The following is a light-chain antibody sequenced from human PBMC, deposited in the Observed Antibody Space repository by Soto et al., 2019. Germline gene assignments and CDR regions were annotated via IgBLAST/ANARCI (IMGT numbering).Light chain of an antibody. Sequence: DIVMTQSPLSLPVTPGESASISCRSSQSLLHSNGYNYLDWYLQKPGQSPQLLIYLGSNRASGVPDRFSGSGSGTDFTLKISRVEAEDVGVYYCMQALQTRGLTFGGGTKVEIK. CDR3: MQALQTRGLT. J-gene: IGKJ4*01. CDR2: LGS. V-gene: IGKV2-28*01. CDR1: QSLLHSNGYNY.